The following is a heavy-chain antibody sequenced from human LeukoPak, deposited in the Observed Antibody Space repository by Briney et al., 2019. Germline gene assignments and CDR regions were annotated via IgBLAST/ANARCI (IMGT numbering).Heavy chain of an antibody. CDR3: ARIPLISPGKNWFDP. CDR1: GGSISGYY. Sequence: SETLSLTCTVSGGSISGYYWSWIRQPPGKGLEWIGYIYYSGSTNYNPSLKSRVIISVDTSKNQFSLKLSSVTAADTAVYYCARIPLISPGKNWFDPWGLGTLVTVSS. J-gene: IGHJ5*02. D-gene: IGHD1-26*01. V-gene: IGHV4-59*01. CDR2: IYYSGST.